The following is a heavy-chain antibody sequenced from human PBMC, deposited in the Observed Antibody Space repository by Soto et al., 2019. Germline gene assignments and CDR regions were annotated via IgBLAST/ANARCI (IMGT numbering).Heavy chain of an antibody. V-gene: IGHV4-59*08. CDR1: GGSISSYY. D-gene: IGHD6-19*01. CDR2: IYYSGST. J-gene: IGHJ3*02. CDR3: ARRGSGWSIYAFDI. Sequence: QVQLQESGPGLVKPSETLSLTCTVSGGSISSYYWSWIRQPPGKGLAWIGYIYYSGSTNYNPSLRSRVTISVDTSKNQFSLKLSSVTAADTAVYYCARRGSGWSIYAFDIWGQGTMVTVSS.